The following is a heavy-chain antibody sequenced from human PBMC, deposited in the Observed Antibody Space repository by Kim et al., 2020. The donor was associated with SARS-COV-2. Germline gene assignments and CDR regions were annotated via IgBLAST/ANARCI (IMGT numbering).Heavy chain of an antibody. J-gene: IGHJ4*02. Sequence: SETLSLTCTVSGGSISSYYWSWIRQPPGKGLEWIGYIYYSGSTNYNPSLKSRVTISVDTSKNQFSLKLSSVTAADTAVYYCARGTHSSGYYSHFDYWGQGTLVTVSS. CDR2: IYYSGST. V-gene: IGHV4-59*13. CDR3: ARGTHSSGYYSHFDY. CDR1: GGSISSYY. D-gene: IGHD3-22*01.